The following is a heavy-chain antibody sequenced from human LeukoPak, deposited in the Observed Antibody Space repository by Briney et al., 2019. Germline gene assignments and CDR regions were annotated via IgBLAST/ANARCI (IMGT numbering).Heavy chain of an antibody. D-gene: IGHD2-15*01. V-gene: IGHV3-11*04. CDR3: ARDGLAYCSGGSCNWFDP. CDR1: GFTFSDYY. J-gene: IGHJ5*02. CDR2: ISSSGSTI. Sequence: GGSLRLSCAASGFTFSDYYMSWIRQAPGKGLEWVSYISSSGSTIYYADSVKGRFTISRDNAKNSLYLQMNSLRAEDTAVYYCARDGLAYCSGGSCNWFDPWGQGTLVTVSS.